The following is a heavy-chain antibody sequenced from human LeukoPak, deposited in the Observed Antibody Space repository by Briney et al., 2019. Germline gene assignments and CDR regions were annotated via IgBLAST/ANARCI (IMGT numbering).Heavy chain of an antibody. J-gene: IGHJ4*02. Sequence: SETLSLTCTVSGGSISSYYWSWIRQPPGKGLEWIGYIYYSGSTNYNPSLKSRVTISVDKSNNQFSLNLTSVTAADTAVYYCARDGNGSRAFDYWGQGTLVTVFS. CDR2: IYYSGST. D-gene: IGHD2-15*01. V-gene: IGHV4-59*12. CDR1: GGSISSYY. CDR3: ARDGNGSRAFDY.